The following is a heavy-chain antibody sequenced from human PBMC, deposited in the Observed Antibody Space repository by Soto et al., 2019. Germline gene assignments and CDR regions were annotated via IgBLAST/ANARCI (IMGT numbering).Heavy chain of an antibody. D-gene: IGHD1-7*01. Sequence: GGSLRLSCAASGFTFSSYAMSWVRQAPGKGLEWVSAISGSGGSIYYADSVKGRFTISRDNSKNTLYLQINSLRAEYTSVFYCAKVINWNYWMDAFDIWGQGTMVTVSS. J-gene: IGHJ3*02. CDR1: GFTFSSYA. CDR3: AKVINWNYWMDAFDI. CDR2: ISGSGGSI. V-gene: IGHV3-23*01.